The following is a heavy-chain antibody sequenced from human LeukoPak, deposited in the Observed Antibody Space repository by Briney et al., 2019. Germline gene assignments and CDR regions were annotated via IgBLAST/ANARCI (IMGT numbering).Heavy chain of an antibody. J-gene: IGHJ6*03. CDR1: GYTYTSYG. CDR2: ISAYNGNT. D-gene: IGHD2-2*01. V-gene: IGHV1-18*01. Sequence: GASVKVSCKASGYTYTSYGISWVRQAPGQGLEWMGWISAYNGNTNYAQKLQGRVTMTTDTSTGTAYMELSSLRSEDTAVYYCAGGRTCGTSCSYYYMDVWGKGTTVTVSS. CDR3: AGGRTCGTSCSYYYMDV.